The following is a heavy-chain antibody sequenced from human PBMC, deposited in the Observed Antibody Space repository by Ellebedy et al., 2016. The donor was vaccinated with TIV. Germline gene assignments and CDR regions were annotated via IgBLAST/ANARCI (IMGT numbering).Heavy chain of an antibody. V-gene: IGHV1-46*04. J-gene: IGHJ6*02. D-gene: IGHD3-9*01. CDR3: ARVLRYFDWLSDETDYYGMDV. CDR1: GYTFTSYY. CDR2: INPSGGST. Sequence: ASVKVSCKASGYTFTSYYMHWVRQAPGQGLEWMGIINPSGGSTSYAQKLQGRVTMTRDTSTSTVYMELSSLRSEDTAVYYCARVLRYFDWLSDETDYYGMDVWGQGTTVTVSS.